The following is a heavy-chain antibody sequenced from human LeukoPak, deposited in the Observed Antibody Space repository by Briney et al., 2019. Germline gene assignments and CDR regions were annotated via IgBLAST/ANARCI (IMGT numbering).Heavy chain of an antibody. CDR1: GGTFRRFA. CDR3: AREETGTYYYYMDV. CDR2: INPNSGGT. Sequence: ASVKVSCKASGGTFRRFAISWVRQAPGQGLEWMGWINPNSGGTNYAQKFQGRVTMTRDTSISTAYMELSRLRSDDTAVYYCAREETGTYYYYMDVWGKGTTVTVSS. D-gene: IGHD1-14*01. V-gene: IGHV1-2*02. J-gene: IGHJ6*03.